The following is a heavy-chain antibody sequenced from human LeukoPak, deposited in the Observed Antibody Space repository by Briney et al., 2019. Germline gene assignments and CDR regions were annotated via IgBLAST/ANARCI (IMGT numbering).Heavy chain of an antibody. CDR3: ASGKIITGTDDY. J-gene: IGHJ4*02. D-gene: IGHD1-20*01. V-gene: IGHV1-69*04. Sequence: ASVKVSCKASGGTFSSYVISWVRQAAGQGGDGMGRIIPILGIANYAQKFQGRVTITADKSTSTAYMELSSLRSEDTAVYYCASGKIITGTDDYWRQGTLVSVSS. CDR2: IIPILGIA. CDR1: GGTFSSYV.